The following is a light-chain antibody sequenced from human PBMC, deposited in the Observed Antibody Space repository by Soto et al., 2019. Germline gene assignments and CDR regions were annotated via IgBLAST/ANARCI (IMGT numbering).Light chain of an antibody. CDR2: KAS. J-gene: IGKJ1*01. V-gene: IGKV1-5*03. CDR1: QTISSW. Sequence: DIQMTQSASTLSGSFGDRVTITCRASQTISSWLAWYQQEPGKAPKLLIYKASTLKSGVPSRFSGSGSGTEFTLTITSLKPEDFATYYCQQYDKYWTFGQGTKVDIK. CDR3: QQYDKYWT.